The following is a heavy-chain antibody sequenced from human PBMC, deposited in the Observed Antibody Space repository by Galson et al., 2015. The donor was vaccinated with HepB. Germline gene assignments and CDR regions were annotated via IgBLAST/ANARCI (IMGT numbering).Heavy chain of an antibody. Sequence: SLRLSCAASGFTFSSYWMSWVRQAPGKGLEWVANIKQDGSEKYYVDSVKGRFTISRDNAKNSLYLQMNSLRAEDTAVYYCARDSRGFGELPTIVAMSTLKLDYWGQGTLVTVSS. D-gene: IGHD3-10*01. J-gene: IGHJ4*02. CDR1: GFTFSSYW. CDR3: ARDSRGFGELPTIVAMSTLKLDY. V-gene: IGHV3-7*03. CDR2: IKQDGSEK.